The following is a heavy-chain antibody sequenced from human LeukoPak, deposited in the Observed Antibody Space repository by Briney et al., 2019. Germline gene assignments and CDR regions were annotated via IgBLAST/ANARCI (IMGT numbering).Heavy chain of an antibody. CDR1: GGSFSGYS. CDR3: ARVRLPPYDYYFYYMDV. Sequence: SETLSLTCAVYGGSFSGYSWTWIRQPPGKGLEWIGEINHSGTTDYNPSLQSRVTISLDTSKNQFSLKVTSATATDTAVYYCARVRLPPYDYYFYYMDVWGTGTTVTVSS. J-gene: IGHJ6*03. D-gene: IGHD5-18*01. CDR2: INHSGTT. V-gene: IGHV4-34*01.